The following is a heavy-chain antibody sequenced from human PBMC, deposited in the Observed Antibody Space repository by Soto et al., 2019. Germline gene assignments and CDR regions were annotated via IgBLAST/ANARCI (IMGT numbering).Heavy chain of an antibody. CDR3: ARGRLFLANHYYYYGMVF. CDR2: INSDGSST. CDR1: GFTFSTYW. V-gene: IGHV3-74*01. J-gene: IGHJ6*02. Sequence: GGSLRLSCAASGFTFSTYWMHWVRQAPGKGLVWVSHINSDGSSTSHADSVKGRFTISRDNAKNTLYLQMNSLRAEDTAVYYCARGRLFLANHYYYYGMVFWGPGITVTV. D-gene: IGHD3-3*01.